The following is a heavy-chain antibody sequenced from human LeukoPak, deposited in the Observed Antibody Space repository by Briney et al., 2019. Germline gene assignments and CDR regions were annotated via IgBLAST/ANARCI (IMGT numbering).Heavy chain of an antibody. D-gene: IGHD1/OR15-1a*01. CDR1: GDSISSYY. CDR3: ARDRVTGTVHYFDY. V-gene: IGHV4-59*01. CDR2: IYYSGST. J-gene: IGHJ4*02. Sequence: SETLSLTCTISGDSISSYYWSWIRQPPGKGLEWIGYIYYSGSTNYNPSLKSRVTISVDTSKNQFSLKPSSVTAADTAVYYCARDRVTGTVHYFDYWGQGTLVTVSS.